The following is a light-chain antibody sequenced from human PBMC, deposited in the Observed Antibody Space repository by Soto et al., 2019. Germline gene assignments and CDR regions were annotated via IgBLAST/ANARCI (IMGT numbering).Light chain of an antibody. CDR2: QAS. CDR1: QRINNW. J-gene: IGKJ1*01. CDR3: QQYNIHWSWT. Sequence: DIQMTQSPSTLAASAGDRVTITCRASQRINNWLAWYQQKPGKAPKLLIYQASTLQSGVPPMCSGSGFGTEFTLTISNLLHEDFARYYCQQYNIHWSWTFGQGTKVKI. V-gene: IGKV1-5*03.